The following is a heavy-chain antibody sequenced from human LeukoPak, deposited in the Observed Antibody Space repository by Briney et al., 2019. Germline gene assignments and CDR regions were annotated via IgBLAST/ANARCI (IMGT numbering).Heavy chain of an antibody. Sequence: SETLSLNCNVSGGSISGYHLNWIRQPPRKGPGWIWYIYSSGSTNYNPSLKSRVTISVDTSKNQFSLRLSSVTAADTAVYYCARHRYTSSSSYFDFWGQGTLVTVSS. V-gene: IGHV4-59*08. D-gene: IGHD6-6*01. CDR2: IYSSGST. CDR1: GGSISGYH. J-gene: IGHJ4*02. CDR3: ARHRYTSSSSYFDF.